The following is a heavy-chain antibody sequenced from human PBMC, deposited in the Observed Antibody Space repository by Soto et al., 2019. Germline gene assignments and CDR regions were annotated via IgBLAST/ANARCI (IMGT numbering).Heavy chain of an antibody. V-gene: IGHV3-30*18. CDR3: AKRGELNAFDI. Sequence: GGSLRLSCAASGFTFSSYGMHWVRQAPGKGLEWVAVISYDGSNKYYADSVKGRFTISRDNSKNTLYLQMNSLRAEDTAVYYCAKRGELNAFDIWGQGTMVTVSS. D-gene: IGHD3-10*01. CDR1: GFTFSSYG. CDR2: ISYDGSNK. J-gene: IGHJ3*02.